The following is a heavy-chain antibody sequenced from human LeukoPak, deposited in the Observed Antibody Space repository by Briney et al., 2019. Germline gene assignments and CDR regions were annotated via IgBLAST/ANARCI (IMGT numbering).Heavy chain of an antibody. Sequence: GGSLRLSCAASGFTFSSYAMHWVRQAPGKGLEWVAVISCDGSNRYYADSVKGRFTISRDNSKNTLYLQMNSLRAEDTAVYYCARDYYDSSGYKPGYFDYWGPGTLVTVSS. D-gene: IGHD3-22*01. CDR2: ISCDGSNR. V-gene: IGHV3-30-3*01. CDR3: ARDYYDSSGYKPGYFDY. J-gene: IGHJ4*02. CDR1: GFTFSSYA.